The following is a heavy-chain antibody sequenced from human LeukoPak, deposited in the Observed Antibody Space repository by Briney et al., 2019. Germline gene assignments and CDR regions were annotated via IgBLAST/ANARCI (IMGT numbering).Heavy chain of an antibody. Sequence: GGSLRLSCAASGFTFSNYGMHWVRQAPGKGLEWLTVISYDETYKDYADSVKGRFTISRDNSKNALYLQMNSLRAEGTAVYYCAKANAREFDYWGQGTLVTVSS. J-gene: IGHJ4*02. D-gene: IGHD3-10*01. CDR1: GFTFSNYG. V-gene: IGHV3-30*18. CDR2: ISYDETYK. CDR3: AKANAREFDY.